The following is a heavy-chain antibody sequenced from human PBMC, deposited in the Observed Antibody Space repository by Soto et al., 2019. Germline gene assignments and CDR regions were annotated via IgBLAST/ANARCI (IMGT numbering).Heavy chain of an antibody. CDR1: GGTFSSYT. CDR2: IIPILGIA. Sequence: QVQLEQSGAEVKKPGSSVKVSCKASGGTFSSYTISWVRQAPGQGLEWMGRIIPILGIANYAQKFQGRVTITADKSTSTAYMELSSLRSEDTAVYYCAGATAIVVVVAATRPLDYWGQGTLVTVSS. D-gene: IGHD2-15*01. CDR3: AGATAIVVVVAATRPLDY. J-gene: IGHJ4*02. V-gene: IGHV1-69*02.